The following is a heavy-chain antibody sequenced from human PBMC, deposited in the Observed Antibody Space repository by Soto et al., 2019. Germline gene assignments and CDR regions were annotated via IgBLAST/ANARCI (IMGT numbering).Heavy chain of an antibody. V-gene: IGHV4-59*08. J-gene: IGHJ4*02. Sequence: QVQLQESGPGLVKPSETLSLTCTVSGGSISSYYWSWIRQSPGKGLEWIGYIYYSGSTNYNPSLKSRVTLSVDTSKNQFSLKLSSVTAADTAVYYCARMGLHYYFDYWGQGTLVTVSS. CDR3: ARMGLHYYFDY. D-gene: IGHD2-21*02. CDR2: IYYSGST. CDR1: GGSISSYY.